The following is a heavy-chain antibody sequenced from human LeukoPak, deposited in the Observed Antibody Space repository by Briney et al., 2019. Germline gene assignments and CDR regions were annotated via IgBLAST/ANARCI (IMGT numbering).Heavy chain of an antibody. CDR2: ISSDSGSTI. CDR1: GFTFSSYE. CDR3: ARRVDMDV. J-gene: IGHJ6*03. Sequence: PGGSLRLPCTASGFTFSSYEMNWVRQAPGKGLEWISYISSDSGSTIYYADSVRGRFTIFRDNAKQSLYLQMNTLRAEDTAVYYCARRVDMDVWGKGTTVIVSS. V-gene: IGHV3-48*03.